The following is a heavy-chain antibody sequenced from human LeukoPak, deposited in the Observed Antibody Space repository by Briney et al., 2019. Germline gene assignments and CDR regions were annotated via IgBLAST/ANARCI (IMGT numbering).Heavy chain of an antibody. CDR3: ARESRTMIVVANWFDP. CDR1: GGSISSSSYY. V-gene: IGHV4-39*07. J-gene: IGHJ5*02. CDR2: IYYSGST. D-gene: IGHD3-22*01. Sequence: PSETLSLTCTVSGGSISSSSYYWGWIRQPPGKGLEWIGSIYYSGSTYYNPSLKSRVTISVDTSKNQFSLKLSSVTAADTAVYYCARESRTMIVVANWFDPWGQGTLVTVSS.